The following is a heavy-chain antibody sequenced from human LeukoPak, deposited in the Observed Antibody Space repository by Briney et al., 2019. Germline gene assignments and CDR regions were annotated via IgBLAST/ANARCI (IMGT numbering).Heavy chain of an antibody. Sequence: SETLSLTCAVYGGSFSGYYWSWIRQPPGKGLEWIGEINRSGSTNYNPSLKSRVTISVDTSKNQFSLKLSSVTAADTAVYYCAVTDYGGNLFDYWGQGTLVTVSS. CDR2: INRSGST. CDR3: AVTDYGGNLFDY. J-gene: IGHJ4*02. D-gene: IGHD4-23*01. CDR1: GGSFSGYY. V-gene: IGHV4-34*01.